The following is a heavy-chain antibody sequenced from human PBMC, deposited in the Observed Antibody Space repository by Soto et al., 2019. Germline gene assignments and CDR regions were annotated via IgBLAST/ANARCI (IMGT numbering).Heavy chain of an antibody. J-gene: IGHJ6*02. CDR3: TTPIVLMVYAPGYGMDV. CDR2: IKSKTDGGTT. D-gene: IGHD2-8*01. CDR1: GFTFSNAW. Sequence: PGGSLRLSCAASGFTFSNAWMSWVRQAPGKGLEWVGRIKSKTDGGTTDYAAPVKGRFTISRDDSKNTLYLQMNSLKTEDTAVYYCTTPIVLMVYAPGYGMDVWGQGTTVTVS. V-gene: IGHV3-15*01.